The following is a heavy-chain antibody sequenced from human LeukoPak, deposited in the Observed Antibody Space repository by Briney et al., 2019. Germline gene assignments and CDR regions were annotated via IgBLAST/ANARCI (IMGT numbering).Heavy chain of an antibody. D-gene: IGHD4-17*01. CDR3: ARRTKVTPNWFDP. CDR2: VYYTGST. V-gene: IGHV4-59*08. J-gene: IGHJ5*02. Sequence: PSETLSLTCTVSGGPISSYQWSWIRQPPGKGLEWIGYVYYTGSTNYNPSPKSRVTISLDTSKNQFSLKLSSVTAADTAGYYCARRTKVTPNWFDPWGQGTLVTVSS. CDR1: GGPISSYQ.